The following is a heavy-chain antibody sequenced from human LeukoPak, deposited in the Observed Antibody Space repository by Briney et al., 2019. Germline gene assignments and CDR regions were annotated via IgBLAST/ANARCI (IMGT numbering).Heavy chain of an antibody. CDR1: GGSFSGYY. Sequence: PSETLSLTCAVYGGSFSGYYWSWIRQPPGKGLEWIGEINHSGSTNYNPSLKSRVTISVDTSKNRFSLKLSSVTAADTAVYYCARGYYYDSSGYYSPLHVDFDYWGQGTLVTVSS. J-gene: IGHJ4*02. V-gene: IGHV4-34*01. CDR3: ARGYYYDSSGYYSPLHVDFDY. CDR2: INHSGST. D-gene: IGHD3-22*01.